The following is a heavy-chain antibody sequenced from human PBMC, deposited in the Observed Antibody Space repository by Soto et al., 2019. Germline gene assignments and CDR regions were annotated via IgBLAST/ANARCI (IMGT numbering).Heavy chain of an antibody. J-gene: IGHJ4*02. CDR1: GGSISSYD. CDR3: TTGFFSKAPDFDY. CDR2: IYYSGST. Sequence: SESMALTCAVSGGSISSYDWSWIRPPPGKGLEWIGYIYYSGSTNYNPSLKSRVTISVDTSKNQFSLKLSSVTAADTAVYYCTTGFFSKAPDFDYWGQGTLVTVSS. D-gene: IGHD3-3*02. V-gene: IGHV4-59*08.